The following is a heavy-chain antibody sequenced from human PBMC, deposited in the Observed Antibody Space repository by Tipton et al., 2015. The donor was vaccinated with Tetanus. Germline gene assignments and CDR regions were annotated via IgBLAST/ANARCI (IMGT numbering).Heavy chain of an antibody. J-gene: IGHJ2*01. Sequence: LRLSCTVSGGSISSYYWSWIRQPPGKGLEWIGYIYYSGSTNYNPSLESRVTISVDTSKNQFSLKLSSVTAADTAVYYCARRLRTYWYFDLWGRGTLVTVSS. CDR2: IYYSGST. CDR3: ARRLRTYWYFDL. D-gene: IGHD4-17*01. V-gene: IGHV4-59*01. CDR1: GGSISSYY.